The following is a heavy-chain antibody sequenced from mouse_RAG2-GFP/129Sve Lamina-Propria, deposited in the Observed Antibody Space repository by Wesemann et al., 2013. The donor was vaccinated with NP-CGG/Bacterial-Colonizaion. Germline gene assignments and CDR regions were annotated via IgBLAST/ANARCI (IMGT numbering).Heavy chain of an antibody. CDR3: ARNYSNYGWYFDV. J-gene: IGHJ1*03. D-gene: IGHD2-5*01. CDR2: ISSGGSYT. CDR1: GFTFSSYG. Sequence: DVKLVESGGDLVKPGGSLKLSCAASGFTFSSYGMSWVRQTPDKRLEWVATISSGGSYTYYPDSVKGRFTISRDNAKNTLYLQMSSLKSEDTAMYYCARNYSNYGWYFDVWGTGTTVTVSS. V-gene: IGHV5-6*02.